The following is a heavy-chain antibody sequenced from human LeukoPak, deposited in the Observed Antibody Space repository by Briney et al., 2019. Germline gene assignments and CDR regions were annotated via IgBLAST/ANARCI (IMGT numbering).Heavy chain of an antibody. Sequence: GRSLRLSCAASGFTFSSYAMHWLRQATGKGLEWVAVISYDGSNKYYADSVKGRFTISRDNSKNTLYLQMNSLRAEDTAVYYCARDRTREPTTYYYYGMDVWGQGTTVTVSS. J-gene: IGHJ6*02. CDR3: ARDRTREPTTYYYYGMDV. CDR2: ISYDGSNK. V-gene: IGHV3-30-3*01. D-gene: IGHD1-26*01. CDR1: GFTFSSYA.